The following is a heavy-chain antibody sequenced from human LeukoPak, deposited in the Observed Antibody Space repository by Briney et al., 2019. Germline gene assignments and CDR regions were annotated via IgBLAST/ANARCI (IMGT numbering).Heavy chain of an antibody. CDR2: INWNGGST. D-gene: IGHD4-17*01. CDR1: GFTFDDYG. Sequence: GGSLRLSCAASGFTFDDYGMSWVRQAPGKGLEWVSGINWNGGSTGYADSVKGRFTISRDNAKNSQYLQMNSLRAEDTALYHCARDLDYGLDYWGQGTLVTVSS. V-gene: IGHV3-20*01. CDR3: ARDLDYGLDY. J-gene: IGHJ4*02.